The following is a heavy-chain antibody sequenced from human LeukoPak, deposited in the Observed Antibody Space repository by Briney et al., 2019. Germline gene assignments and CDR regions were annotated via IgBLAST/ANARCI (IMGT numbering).Heavy chain of an antibody. V-gene: IGHV3-74*01. Sequence: GGSLRLSCAASGFTFSTYWMHWVRQAPGKGLVRVSRINSDGSSTSYADSVKGRFTISRDNAKNTLYLQMNSLRAEDTAVYYCARGAARNFDYWGQGTLVTVSS. D-gene: IGHD6-25*01. CDR3: ARGAARNFDY. CDR2: INSDGSST. J-gene: IGHJ4*02. CDR1: GFTFSTYW.